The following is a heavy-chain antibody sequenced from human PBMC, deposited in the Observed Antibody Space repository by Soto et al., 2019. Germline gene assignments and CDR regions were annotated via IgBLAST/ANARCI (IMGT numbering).Heavy chain of an antibody. V-gene: IGHV4-39*01. J-gene: IGHJ4*02. D-gene: IGHD6-6*01. CDR1: GGSLKNRLHY. CDR3: ARHNRQTYGSSSSDS. CDR2: IDFNGNT. Sequence: PSETLSLTCNVSGGSLKNRLHYWGWIRQRPGKGLEWIGTIDFNGNTRYNPSLGSRGTVFAESNKNHFSLRLPSVTAADTSASYCARHNRQTYGSSSSDSSGRGVLVTVSS.